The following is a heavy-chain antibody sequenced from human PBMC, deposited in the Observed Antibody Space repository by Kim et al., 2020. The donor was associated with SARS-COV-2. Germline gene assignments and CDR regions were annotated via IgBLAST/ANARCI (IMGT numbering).Heavy chain of an antibody. Sequence: SVKVSCKASGGTFSSYAISWVRQAPGQGLEWMGGIIPIFGTANYAQKFQGRVTITADESTSTAYMELSSLRSEDTAVYYCARVLLDYVWGSYRPDAFDIWGQGTMVTVSS. D-gene: IGHD3-16*02. CDR2: IIPIFGTA. CDR1: GGTFSSYA. CDR3: ARVLLDYVWGSYRPDAFDI. V-gene: IGHV1-69*13. J-gene: IGHJ3*02.